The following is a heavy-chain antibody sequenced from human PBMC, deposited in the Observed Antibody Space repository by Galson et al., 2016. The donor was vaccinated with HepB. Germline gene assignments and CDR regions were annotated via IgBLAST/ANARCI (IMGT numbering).Heavy chain of an antibody. D-gene: IGHD6-19*01. CDR1: GFAFGSYG. CDR2: ISYDGNNE. CDR3: AKDSTSGWPHFYGMDV. Sequence: SLRLSFAASGFAFGSYGMHWVRQVPGKGLEWVAVISYDGNNEYYADSVKGRFTISRDNPKNTLYLQMSSLRAADTALYYCAKDSTSGWPHFYGMDVWGKGTTVIVS. V-gene: IGHV3-30*18. J-gene: IGHJ6*04.